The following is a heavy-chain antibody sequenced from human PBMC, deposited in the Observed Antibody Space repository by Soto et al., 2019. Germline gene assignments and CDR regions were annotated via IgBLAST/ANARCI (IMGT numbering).Heavy chain of an antibody. D-gene: IGHD3-10*01. CDR3: AHRLETSGGYYNVDYFDY. J-gene: IGHJ4*02. CDR1: VFSLITNGFG. CDR2: IYWNDDK. Sequence: SRPTLVNPPQTLTLTCTFSVFSLITNGFGVGLIRQPPVKALKWLALIYWNDDKRYSPSLKSRLTITKDTSKNQVVLTMTNMDPVDTATYYCAHRLETSGGYYNVDYFDYWGQGTVVTVSS. V-gene: IGHV2-5*01.